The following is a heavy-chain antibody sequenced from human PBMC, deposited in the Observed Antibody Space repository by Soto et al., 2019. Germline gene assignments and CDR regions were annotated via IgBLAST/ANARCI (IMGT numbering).Heavy chain of an antibody. CDR1: GDSIRSSNW. Sequence: LSLTFAVTGDSIRSSNWWRWVRQPPGKGLEWIGEIYHRGSTNYNPSLKSRVTISVDKSKNQFSLKLSSVTAADTAVYYCANKSSGYQRGWFDPWGQGTLVTVSS. CDR2: IYHRGST. D-gene: IGHD3-22*01. J-gene: IGHJ5*02. CDR3: ANKSSGYQRGWFDP. V-gene: IGHV4-4*02.